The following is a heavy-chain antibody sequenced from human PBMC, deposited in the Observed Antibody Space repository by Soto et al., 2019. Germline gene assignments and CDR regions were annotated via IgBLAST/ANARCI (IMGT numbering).Heavy chain of an antibody. D-gene: IGHD6-13*01. V-gene: IGHV3-7*01. J-gene: IGHJ6*03. CDR3: ARHSSSWYLDYYYYYYMDV. CDR1: GFTFSSYW. CDR2: IKQDGSEK. Sequence: EVQLVESGGGLVQPGGSLRLSCAASGFTFSSYWMSWVRQAPGKGLEWVANIKQDGSEKYYVDSVKGRFTISRDNAKNSLYLQMNSLRAEDTAVYYCARHSSSWYLDYYYYYYMDVWGKGTTVTVSS.